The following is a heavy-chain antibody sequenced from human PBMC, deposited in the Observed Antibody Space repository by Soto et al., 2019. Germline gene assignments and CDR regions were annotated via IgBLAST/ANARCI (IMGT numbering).Heavy chain of an antibody. CDR1: GFTFSSYG. J-gene: IGHJ4*02. CDR3: AKNGPDSSGWYEFLYYFDY. D-gene: IGHD6-19*01. Sequence: GGSLRLSCAASGFTFSSYGMHWVRQAPGKGLEWVAVISYDGSNKYYADSVKGRFTISRDNSKNTLYLQMNSLRAEDTAVYYCAKNGPDSSGWYEFLYYFDYWGQGTLVTVSS. CDR2: ISYDGSNK. V-gene: IGHV3-30*18.